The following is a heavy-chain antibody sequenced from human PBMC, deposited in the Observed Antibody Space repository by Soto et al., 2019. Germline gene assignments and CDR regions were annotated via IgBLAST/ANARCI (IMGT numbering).Heavy chain of an antibody. D-gene: IGHD3-22*01. CDR1: GGSISSSSYC. CDR3: ARRMKDSSSAGGFDI. Sequence: SETLSLTCTVSGGSISSSSYCWDWIRQPPGKALEWIGSIYYSGNTYYNPSLKSRVTVYVDRSKNQFSLKLSSVTAADTALYYCARRMKDSSSAGGFDIWGQGTMVTVSS. CDR2: IYYSGNT. V-gene: IGHV4-39*01. J-gene: IGHJ3*02.